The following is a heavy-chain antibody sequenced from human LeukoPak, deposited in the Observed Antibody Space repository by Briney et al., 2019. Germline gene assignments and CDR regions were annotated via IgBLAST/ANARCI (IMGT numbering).Heavy chain of an antibody. CDR3: ATGRITMVRGVIISPHDAFDI. CDR2: ISSGSSYI. J-gene: IGHJ3*02. Sequence: GGSLRLSCAASGFTFSSYSMNWVRQAPGKGLEWVSSISSGSSYIYYADSVKGRFTISKDNAKNSLYLQMNSLRSEDTAVYYCATGRITMVRGVIISPHDAFDIWGQGTMVTVSS. V-gene: IGHV3-21*04. CDR1: GFTFSSYS. D-gene: IGHD3-10*01.